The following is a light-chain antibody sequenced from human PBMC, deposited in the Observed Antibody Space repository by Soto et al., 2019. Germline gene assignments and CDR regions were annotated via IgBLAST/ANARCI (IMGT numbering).Light chain of an antibody. Sequence: EIALTQSPGTLSLSPGERATLSCGASQSISSSYLAWYQQKPGQAPRLLLYGASNRATGIPDRFSGGGSGTDFTLTISRLEPEDFAVYYCQHYGSSPTFGQGTKVDIK. CDR2: GAS. J-gene: IGKJ1*01. CDR3: QHYGSSPT. CDR1: QSISSSY. V-gene: IGKV3-20*01.